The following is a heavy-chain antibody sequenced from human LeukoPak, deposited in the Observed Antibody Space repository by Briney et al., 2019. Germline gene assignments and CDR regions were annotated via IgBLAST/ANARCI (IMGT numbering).Heavy chain of an antibody. J-gene: IGHJ4*02. Sequence: RGGSLRLSCTASGFSFSGHWMHWVRHAPGQGLVWVSRIKGDGISTNHADSVKGRFTISRDIAKNTLYLQMNSLRAEDTSVYYCAKDHYWSIDYWGRGTLVTVSS. CDR1: GFSFSGHW. D-gene: IGHD3-3*01. CDR2: IKGDGIST. V-gene: IGHV3-74*01. CDR3: AKDHYWSIDY.